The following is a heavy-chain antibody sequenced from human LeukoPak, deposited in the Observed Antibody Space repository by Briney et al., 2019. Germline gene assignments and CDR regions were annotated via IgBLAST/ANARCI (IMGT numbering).Heavy chain of an antibody. J-gene: IGHJ4*02. V-gene: IGHV3-23*01. CDR2: ISGSSGNS. Sequence: GGSLRLSCAASGFTFSIYSMSWVRQAPGKGLEWVSTISGSSGNSYYADSVKGRFTISRDNSKNMVYLQINSLRVEDTAVYYCARTREEWQVLDYWGQGTLVTVSS. D-gene: IGHD6-19*01. CDR3: ARTREEWQVLDY. CDR1: GFTFSIYS.